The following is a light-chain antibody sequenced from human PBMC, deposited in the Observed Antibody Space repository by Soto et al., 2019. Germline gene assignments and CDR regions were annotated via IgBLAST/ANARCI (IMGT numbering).Light chain of an antibody. Sequence: IVMTQSPATLSVSPWERATLSCRASQSVTSNYLAWYQQKPGQAPRLLIFGASIRATGLPDRFSGGGSGTDFTLTIARLEPEDFAVYYCQQYFTSPLTFGGGTKVDIK. J-gene: IGKJ4*01. CDR3: QQYFTSPLT. CDR1: QSVTSNY. CDR2: GAS. V-gene: IGKV3-20*01.